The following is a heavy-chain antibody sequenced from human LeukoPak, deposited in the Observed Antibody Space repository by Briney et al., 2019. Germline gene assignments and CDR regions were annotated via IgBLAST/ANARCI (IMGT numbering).Heavy chain of an antibody. CDR2: IKQDGSEK. Sequence: GGSLRLSCAASGFTFTSYWMNWVRQTPGKGLEWVANIKQDGSEKYYVDSVKGRFTISRDNANNSLYLQMNSLRAEDTAVYYCARGRIQLWPFDSWGQGTLVTVSS. CDR3: ARGRIQLWPFDS. V-gene: IGHV3-7*04. D-gene: IGHD5-18*01. J-gene: IGHJ4*02. CDR1: GFTFTSYW.